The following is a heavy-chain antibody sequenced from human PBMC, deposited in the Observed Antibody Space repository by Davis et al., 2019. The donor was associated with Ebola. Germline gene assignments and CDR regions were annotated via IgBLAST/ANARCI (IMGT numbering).Heavy chain of an antibody. Sequence: ASVKVSCKASGYTFTSYGISWVRQAPGQGLEWMGWISAYNGNTNYAQKLQGRVTMTTDTSTSTAYMELRSLRSDDTAVYYCARGYCSGGSCYSMDCWGQGTLVTVSS. D-gene: IGHD2-15*01. CDR1: GYTFTSYG. CDR3: ARGYCSGGSCYSMDC. V-gene: IGHV1-18*01. J-gene: IGHJ4*02. CDR2: ISAYNGNT.